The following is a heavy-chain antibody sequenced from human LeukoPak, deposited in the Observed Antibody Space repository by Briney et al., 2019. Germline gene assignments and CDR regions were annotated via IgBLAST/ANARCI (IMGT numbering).Heavy chain of an antibody. D-gene: IGHD4-17*01. J-gene: IGHJ6*02. V-gene: IGHV1-18*01. CDR3: ARDKGAHDYGDIYYYYGMDV. Sequence: ASVKVSCKASGYTFTSYGISWVRQAPGQGLEWMGWISAYNGNTNYAQKLQGRVTMTTDTSTSTAYMELRSLRSDDTAVYYCARDKGAHDYGDIYYYYGMDVWGQGTTVTVSS. CDR2: ISAYNGNT. CDR1: GYTFTSYG.